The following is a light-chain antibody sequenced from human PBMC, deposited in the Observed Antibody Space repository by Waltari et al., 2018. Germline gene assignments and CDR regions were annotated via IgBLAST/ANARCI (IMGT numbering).Light chain of an antibody. CDR3: KQYQNLPC. J-gene: IGKJ3*01. Sequence: DIQMTQSPSPLSASVGERVTITCQASQDIENFVNWYQQKPGKAPKLLLYEASNLATGVPSRFSGSGSGTDFTLTFARLQLGDSATHFCKQYQNLPCFGPGTKV. CDR2: EAS. CDR1: QDIENF. V-gene: IGKV1-33*01.